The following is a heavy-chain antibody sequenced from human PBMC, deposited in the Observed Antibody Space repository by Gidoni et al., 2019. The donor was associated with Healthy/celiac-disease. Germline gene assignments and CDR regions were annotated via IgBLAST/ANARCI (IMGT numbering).Heavy chain of an antibody. Sequence: QVQLVQSGAEVKKPGASVKVSCKASGYAFPSNYIHWVRQAPGQGLEWMGVLDPSGGTTTYAQKFQGRVTLTWDMSTSTVYMELSSLRYEDTAVYYCARNSGSGNYYRGDIDYWGQGTLVTVSS. CDR3: ARNSGSGNYYRGDIDY. CDR2: LDPSGGTT. V-gene: IGHV1-46*01. D-gene: IGHD3-10*01. CDR1: GYAFPSNY. J-gene: IGHJ4*02.